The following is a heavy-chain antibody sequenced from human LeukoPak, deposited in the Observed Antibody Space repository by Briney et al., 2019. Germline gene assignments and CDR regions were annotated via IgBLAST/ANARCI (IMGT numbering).Heavy chain of an antibody. J-gene: IGHJ4*02. CDR3: AGRIAAAGSPFDY. CDR1: GGSFSGYY. Sequence: PSETLSLTCAVYGGSFSGYYWSWIRQPPGKGLEWIGEINHSGSTNYNPSLKSRVTISVDTSKNQFSLKLSSVTAADTAVYFCAGRIAAAGSPFDYWGQGTLVTVS. D-gene: IGHD6-13*01. CDR2: INHSGST. V-gene: IGHV4-34*01.